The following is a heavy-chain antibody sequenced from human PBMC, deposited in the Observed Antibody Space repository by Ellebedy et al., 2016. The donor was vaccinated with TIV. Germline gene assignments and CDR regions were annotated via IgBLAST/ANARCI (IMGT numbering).Heavy chain of an antibody. V-gene: IGHV3-7*01. CDR1: GLTIKNDY. D-gene: IGHD1-26*01. Sequence: GESLKISCVASGLTIKNDYMSWVCQAPGKGLEWVANMNQDGSDKRYADSVKGRFTISRDNAENSLFLQMHSLRVEDTAAYYCVRVNSGSYDYWGQGTLVTVSS. CDR2: MNQDGSDK. J-gene: IGHJ4*02. CDR3: VRVNSGSYDY.